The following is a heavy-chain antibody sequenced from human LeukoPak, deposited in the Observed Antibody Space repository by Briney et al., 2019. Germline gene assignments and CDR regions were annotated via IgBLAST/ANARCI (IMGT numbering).Heavy chain of an antibody. CDR2: IYYTGST. Sequence: PSETLSLTCIVSGGSISGYYWSWIRQPPGKGLEWIADIYYTGSTRYNPSLKSRVTTSIDTSKNQFSLKLRSVTAADTAMYHCAALGATSVYWGQGTLVTVSS. D-gene: IGHD1-26*01. J-gene: IGHJ4*02. V-gene: IGHV4-59*08. CDR1: GGSISGYY. CDR3: AALGATSVY.